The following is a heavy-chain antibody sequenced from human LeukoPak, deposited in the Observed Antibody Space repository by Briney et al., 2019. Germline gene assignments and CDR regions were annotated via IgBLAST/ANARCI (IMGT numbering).Heavy chain of an antibody. D-gene: IGHD1-26*01. CDR3: ATTTSGSYWYYFDY. Sequence: ASVKVSCKVSGYTLTELSMHWVRQAPGKGREWMGGFDPEDGETIYAQKFQGRVTMTEDTSTDTVYMELSSLRSEDTAVYYCATTTSGSYWYYFDYWGQETLVTVSS. CDR2: FDPEDGET. J-gene: IGHJ4*02. V-gene: IGHV1-24*01. CDR1: GYTLTELS.